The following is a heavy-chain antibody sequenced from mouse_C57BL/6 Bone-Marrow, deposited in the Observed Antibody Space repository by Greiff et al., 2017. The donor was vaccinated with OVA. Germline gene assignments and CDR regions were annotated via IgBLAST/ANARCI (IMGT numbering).Heavy chain of an antibody. Sequence: EVQLQQSGPELVKPGASVKISCKASGYTFTDYYMNWVKQSHGKSLEWIGDLNPNNGGTSYNQKFKGKATLTVDKSSSTAYMELRSLTSEDSAVYYCARSYGSTYYFDYWGQGTTLTVSS. D-gene: IGHD1-1*01. V-gene: IGHV1-26*01. J-gene: IGHJ2*01. CDR1: GYTFTDYY. CDR3: ARSYGSTYYFDY. CDR2: LNPNNGGT.